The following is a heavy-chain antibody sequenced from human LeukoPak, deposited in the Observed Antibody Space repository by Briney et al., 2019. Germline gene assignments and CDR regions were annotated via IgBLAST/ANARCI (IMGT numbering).Heavy chain of an antibody. Sequence: GALRLSCEASGFTFGSYWLHWVRQAPGEGLVWVSRINSDGTITTYADSVKGRFTISRDNAKNTLYLQMNCLRAEDMAMYYCARLNWVGTFDIWGQGTMVTVSS. CDR2: INSDGTIT. CDR1: GFTFGSYW. CDR3: ARLNWVGTFDI. D-gene: IGHD7-27*01. J-gene: IGHJ3*02. V-gene: IGHV3-74*01.